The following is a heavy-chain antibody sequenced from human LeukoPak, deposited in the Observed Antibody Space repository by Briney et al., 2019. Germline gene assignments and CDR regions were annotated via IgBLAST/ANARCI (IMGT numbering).Heavy chain of an antibody. J-gene: IGHJ4*02. V-gene: IGHV3-30*18. D-gene: IGHD6-13*01. CDR3: AKRASSSWSSVDY. CDR2: ILYDGSDK. Sequence: GGSLRHSCEASGFTFSSYGMHWVRQAPGKGLEWVAVILYDGSDKYYADSVKGRFTISRDNSKNTLYLQMNSLRTEDAAVYYCAKRASSSWSSVDYWGQGTLVTVSS. CDR1: GFTFSSYG.